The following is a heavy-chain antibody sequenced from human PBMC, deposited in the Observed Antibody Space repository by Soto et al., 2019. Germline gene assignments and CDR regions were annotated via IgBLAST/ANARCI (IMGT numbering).Heavy chain of an antibody. CDR2: VSYDGITK. Sequence: VGSLRLSCAASGFTFRSYPMHWVRQAPGKGLEWVAIVSYDGITKYADSVKGRFTISRDNSNNTAFLQMNSLRTEDTAVYYCTKEGLFWSGSFDSWGQGTLVTVSS. V-gene: IGHV3-30-3*02. J-gene: IGHJ4*02. CDR1: GFTFRSYP. D-gene: IGHD3-3*01. CDR3: TKEGLFWSGSFDS.